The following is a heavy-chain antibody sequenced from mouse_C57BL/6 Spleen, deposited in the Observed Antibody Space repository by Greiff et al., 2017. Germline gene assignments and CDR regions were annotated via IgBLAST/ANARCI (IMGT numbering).Heavy chain of an antibody. V-gene: IGHV1-55*01. D-gene: IGHD2-2*01. CDR3: ARRGYDGGAWFAY. CDR2: IYPGSGST. J-gene: IGHJ3*01. CDR1: GYTFTSYW. Sequence: QVQLQQPGAELVKPGASVKMSCKASGYTFTSYWITWVKQRPGQGLEWIGDIYPGSGSTNYNEKFKSKATLTVDTSSSTAYMQLSSLTSEDSAVYFGARRGYDGGAWFAYWGQGTLVTVSA.